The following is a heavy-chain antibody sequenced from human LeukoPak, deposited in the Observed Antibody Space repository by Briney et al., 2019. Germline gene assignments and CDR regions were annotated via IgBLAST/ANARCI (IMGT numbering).Heavy chain of an antibody. J-gene: IGHJ4*02. V-gene: IGHV1-69*05. CDR2: IIPIFGTA. D-gene: IGHD2/OR15-2a*01. Sequence: ASVKVSCKASGGTFSSYGISWVRQAPGQGLEWMGGIIPIFGTANYAQKFQGRVTINTDESTSTAYMELSSLRSEDTAMYYCAILSTTGYWGQGTLVTVSS. CDR3: AILSTTGY. CDR1: GGTFSSYG.